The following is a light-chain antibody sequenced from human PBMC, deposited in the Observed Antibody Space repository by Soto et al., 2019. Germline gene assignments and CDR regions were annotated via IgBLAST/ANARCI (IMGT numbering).Light chain of an antibody. CDR1: QSVSSSY. CDR2: GAS. CDR3: QQYGGSRGA. Sequence: EIVLTQSPGTLSLSPGERATLSCRASQSVSSSYLAWYQQKPGQAPRLLIYGASSRATGIPDRFSGRGSGTDFTLTISRLEPEDFAVYYCQQYGGSRGAFGQGTKVEIK. V-gene: IGKV3-20*01. J-gene: IGKJ1*01.